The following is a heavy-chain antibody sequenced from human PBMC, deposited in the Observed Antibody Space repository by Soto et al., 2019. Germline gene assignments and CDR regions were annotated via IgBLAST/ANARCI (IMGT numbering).Heavy chain of an antibody. V-gene: IGHV3-74*01. CDR3: AKRGSSYGYEGGMDV. D-gene: IGHD5-18*01. CDR1: GFTFSTYW. CDR2: INNGGSST. J-gene: IGHJ6*02. Sequence: EVQLVESGGGLVHPGGYLRRSCAASGFTFSTYWMYWVRQAPGKGLVWVSRINNGGSSTIYADSVKGRFTVSRDNAKNTLYLQMNSLRAEDTALYYCAKRGSSYGYEGGMDVWGQGTTVPVSS.